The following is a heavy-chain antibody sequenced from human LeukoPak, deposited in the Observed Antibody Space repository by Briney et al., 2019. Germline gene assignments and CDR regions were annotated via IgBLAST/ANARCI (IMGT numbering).Heavy chain of an antibody. D-gene: IGHD3-16*01. CDR3: ARAEGIDAYYGMDV. CDR1: GGSISSGSYY. J-gene: IGHJ6*02. CDR2: IYTSGST. V-gene: IGHV4-61*02. Sequence: SETLSLTCTVSGGSISSGSYYWSWIRQPAGKGLEWIGRIYTSGSTNYNPSLKSRVTISVDTSKNQFSLKLSSVTAADTAVYYCARAEGIDAYYGMDVWGQGTTVTVSS.